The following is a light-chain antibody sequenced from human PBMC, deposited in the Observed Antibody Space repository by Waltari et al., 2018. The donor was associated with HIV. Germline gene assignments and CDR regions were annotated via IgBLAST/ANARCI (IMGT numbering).Light chain of an antibody. CDR3: SSYTSSSTQVV. CDR2: DVS. CDR1: SSDVGGYNY. V-gene: IGLV2-14*01. J-gene: IGLJ2*01. Sequence: QSALTQPASVSGSPGQSITISCTGTSSDVGGYNYVSWYQQHPGKAPKLMFYDVSNRPSGVSNRVSGAKSGYTASLTISGLQAEDEADYYCSSYTSSSTQVVFGGGTKLTVL.